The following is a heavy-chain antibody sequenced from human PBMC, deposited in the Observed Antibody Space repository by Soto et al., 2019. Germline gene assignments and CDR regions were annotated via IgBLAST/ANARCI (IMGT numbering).Heavy chain of an antibody. V-gene: IGHV3-33*01. CDR3: ARDTRGFGELLFFFDY. J-gene: IGHJ4*02. CDR1: GFTFSSYG. CDR2: IWYDGSNK. Sequence: GGSLRLSCAASGFTFSSYGMHWVRQAPGKGLEWVAVIWYDGSNKYYADSVKGRFTISRDNSKNTLYLQMNSLTAEDTAVYYCARDTRGFGELLFFFDYWGQGTLVTVSS. D-gene: IGHD3-10*01.